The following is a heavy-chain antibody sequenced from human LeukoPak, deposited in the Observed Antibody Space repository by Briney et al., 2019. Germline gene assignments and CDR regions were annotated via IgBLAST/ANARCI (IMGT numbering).Heavy chain of an antibody. J-gene: IGHJ4*02. V-gene: IGHV3-53*01. CDR3: ARGQYSSGWYFDY. CDR1: GFTVSSNY. Sequence: GGSLRLSCAPSGFTVSSNYMSWVRQAQGKGLEWVSVIYSGGSTNYADSVKGQFTFSRDNSKNTLYLQMNSLRAEDTAVYYCARGQYSSGWYFDYWGQGTLVTVSS. D-gene: IGHD6-19*01. CDR2: IYSGGST.